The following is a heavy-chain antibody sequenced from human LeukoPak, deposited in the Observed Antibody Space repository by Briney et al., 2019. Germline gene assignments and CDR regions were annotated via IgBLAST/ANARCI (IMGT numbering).Heavy chain of an antibody. CDR2: ISAYNGNT. CDR3: AREYCGGDCYSYYGMDV. Sequence: GASVKVSCKASGYTFTSYGISWVRQAPGQGLEWMGWISAYNGNTNYAQKLQGRVTMTTDKSTSTAYMELSSLRSEDTAVYYCAREYCGGDCYSYYGMDVWGQGTTVTVSS. D-gene: IGHD2-21*02. CDR1: GYTFTSYG. J-gene: IGHJ6*02. V-gene: IGHV1-18*01.